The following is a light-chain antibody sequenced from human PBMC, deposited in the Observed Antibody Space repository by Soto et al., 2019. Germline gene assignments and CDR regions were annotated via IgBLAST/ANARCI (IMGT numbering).Light chain of an antibody. V-gene: IGKV3-20*01. CDR3: QQYGSSPRT. CDR2: GAS. Sequence: VVLTQSPGTLSLSRCERATLSCRASQSVSSYLAWYQQKPGQAPRLLIYGASSRATGIPDRFSGSGSGTDFTLTISRLEPEDFAVYYCQQYGSSPRTFGQGTKVDIK. CDR1: QSVSSY. J-gene: IGKJ1*01.